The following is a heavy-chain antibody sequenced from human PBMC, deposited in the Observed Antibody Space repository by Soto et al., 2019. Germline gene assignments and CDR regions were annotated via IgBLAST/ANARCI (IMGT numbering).Heavy chain of an antibody. CDR1: GFTFSNAW. J-gene: IGHJ4*02. V-gene: IGHV3-15*01. CDR3: TTGWELLGRDY. D-gene: IGHD1-26*01. Sequence: EVQLVESGGGLVKPGGSLRLSCAASGFTFSNAWMSWVRQAPGKGLEWVGRIKSKTDGGTTDYAAPVKSRLTISRDDSKNTLYLQMNSLKTEDTAVDYCTTGWELLGRDYWGQGTLVTVSS. CDR2: IKSKTDGGTT.